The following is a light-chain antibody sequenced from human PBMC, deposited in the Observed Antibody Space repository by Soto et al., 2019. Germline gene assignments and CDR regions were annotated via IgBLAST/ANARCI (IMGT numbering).Light chain of an antibody. J-gene: IGKJ4*01. CDR3: QHYDHWPLT. CDR1: QSDGSN. Sequence: EVVLTQSPGSLSFSPGERSTLACKTSQSDGSNFVARYQHKPGQAPRLLIYGASTRATGIPARFSGSGSGTEFTLTFSSLQPEDFAVYYCQHYDHWPLTFGGGTKVDIK. CDR2: GAS. V-gene: IGKV3-15*01.